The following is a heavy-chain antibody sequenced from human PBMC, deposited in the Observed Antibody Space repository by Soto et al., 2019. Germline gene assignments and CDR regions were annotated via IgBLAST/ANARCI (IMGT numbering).Heavy chain of an antibody. V-gene: IGHV4-59*01. Sequence: QVQLQESGPGLVKPSETLSLTCTVSGGSISSYYWSWIRQPPGKGLEWIGYIYYSGSTNYNPSLKSRVTISVDTSKNQFSLKLSSVTAADTAVYYCARFDSSILGWFDPWGQGTLVTVSS. CDR3: ARFDSSILGWFDP. CDR2: IYYSGST. D-gene: IGHD2-8*02. CDR1: GGSISSYY. J-gene: IGHJ5*02.